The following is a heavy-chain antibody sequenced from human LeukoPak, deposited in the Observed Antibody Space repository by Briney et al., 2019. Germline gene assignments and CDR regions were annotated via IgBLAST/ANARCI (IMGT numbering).Heavy chain of an antibody. CDR2: INHSGST. D-gene: IGHD3-10*01. Sequence: LSCAASGFTLSTYWMSWVRQPPGKGLEWIGEINHSGSTNYNPSLKSRVTISVDTSKNHFSLKLSSVTAADTAVYYCAGPGAGDLDYWGQGTLVTVSS. CDR1: GFTLSTYW. V-gene: IGHV4-34*08. CDR3: AGPGAGDLDY. J-gene: IGHJ4*02.